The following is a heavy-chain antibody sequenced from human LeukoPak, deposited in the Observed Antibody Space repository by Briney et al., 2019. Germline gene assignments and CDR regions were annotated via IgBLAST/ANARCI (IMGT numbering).Heavy chain of an antibody. CDR2: IRSKAYGVTT. Sequence: GGSLRLSCTASGFTFGDYAMSWFRQAPGKGLEWVGFIRSKAYGVTTEYAASVKGRFTISRDDSKSIAYLQMNSLKTEDTAVYYCTRDRYSGSYYGDYWGQGTLVTVSS. J-gene: IGHJ4*02. D-gene: IGHD1-26*01. CDR1: GFTFGDYA. CDR3: TRDRYSGSYYGDY. V-gene: IGHV3-49*03.